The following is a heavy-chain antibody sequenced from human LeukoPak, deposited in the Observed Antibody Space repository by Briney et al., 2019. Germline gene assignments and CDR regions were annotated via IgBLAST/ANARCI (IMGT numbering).Heavy chain of an antibody. Sequence: GGSLRLSCAAPGFSFSTSAMSSVRQAPGKGLEWGSSISGGGDYTHYADSVKGRFTISRDNSKNTVFLQMNSLRAEDTAVYYCAKDRSDYGDYKIDYWGQGTLVTVSS. J-gene: IGHJ4*02. V-gene: IGHV3-23*01. D-gene: IGHD4-17*01. CDR1: GFSFSTSA. CDR2: ISGGGDYT. CDR3: AKDRSDYGDYKIDY.